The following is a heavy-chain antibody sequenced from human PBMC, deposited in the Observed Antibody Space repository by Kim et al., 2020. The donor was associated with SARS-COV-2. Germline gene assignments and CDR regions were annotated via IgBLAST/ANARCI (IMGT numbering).Heavy chain of an antibody. D-gene: IGHD1-26*01. CDR3: AITGIVGATYDY. J-gene: IGHJ4*02. V-gene: IGHV1-69*02. Sequence: NYAQKFQGRVTITADKPTSTAYMELSSLRSEDTAVYYCAITGIVGATYDYWGQGTLVTVSS.